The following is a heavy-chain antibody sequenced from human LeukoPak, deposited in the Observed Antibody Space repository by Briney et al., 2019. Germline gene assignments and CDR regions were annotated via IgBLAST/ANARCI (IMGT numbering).Heavy chain of an antibody. CDR1: GGSISSSSYY. D-gene: IGHD4-17*01. CDR3: ARLGGDYVGTYYFDY. J-gene: IGHJ4*02. CDR2: IYTSGST. V-gene: IGHV4-61*02. Sequence: TPSETLSLTCTVSGGSISSSSYYWSWIRQPAGKGLEWIGRIYTSGSTNYNPSLKSRVTMSVDTSKNQFSLKLSSVTAADTAVYYCARLGGDYVGTYYFDYWGQGTLVTVSS.